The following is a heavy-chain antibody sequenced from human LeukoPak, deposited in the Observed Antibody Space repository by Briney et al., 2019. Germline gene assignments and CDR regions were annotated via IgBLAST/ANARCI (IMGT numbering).Heavy chain of an antibody. CDR3: AKDWTTVTTSDY. Sequence: PGGSLRLSCAASGFTFSSYAMHWVRQAPGKGLEWVAVISYDGSNKYYADSVKGRFTISRDNSKNTLYLQMNSLRAEDTAVYYCAKDWTTVTTSDYWGQGTLVTVSS. D-gene: IGHD4-17*01. V-gene: IGHV3-30*04. CDR1: GFTFSSYA. J-gene: IGHJ4*02. CDR2: ISYDGSNK.